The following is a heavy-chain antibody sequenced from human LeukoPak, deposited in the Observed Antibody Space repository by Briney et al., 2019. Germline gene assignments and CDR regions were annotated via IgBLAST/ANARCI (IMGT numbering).Heavy chain of an antibody. CDR3: ARGSTARYYYYMDV. Sequence: SETLSLTCTVSGGSISSYYWSWIRQPPGKGLEWIGYIYYSGRTNYNPSLKSRVAISVDTSKNQFSLKLSSVTAADTAVYYCARGSTARYYYYMDVWGKGTTVTVSS. J-gene: IGHJ6*03. D-gene: IGHD2-15*01. V-gene: IGHV4-59*01. CDR2: IYYSGRT. CDR1: GGSISSYY.